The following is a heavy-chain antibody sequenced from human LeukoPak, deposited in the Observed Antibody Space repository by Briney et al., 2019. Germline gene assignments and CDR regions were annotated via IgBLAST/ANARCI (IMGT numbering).Heavy chain of an antibody. CDR1: GFTFSSYW. J-gene: IGHJ4*02. CDR3: ARGISGYEIGD. CDR2: IKQDGSEK. V-gene: IGHV3-7*01. D-gene: IGHD5-12*01. Sequence: GGSLRLSCTASGFTFSSYWMSWVRQAPGKGLEWVANIKQDGSEKYYVDSVKGRFTISRDNAKNSLYLQMNSLRAEDTAVYYCARGISGYEIGDWGQGTLVTVSS.